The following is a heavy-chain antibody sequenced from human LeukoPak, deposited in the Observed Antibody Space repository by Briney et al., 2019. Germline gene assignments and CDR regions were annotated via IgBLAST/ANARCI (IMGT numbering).Heavy chain of an antibody. CDR2: ISYDGSNK. V-gene: IGHV3-30-3*01. D-gene: IGHD3/OR15-3a*01. Sequence: GGSLRLSCAASGFTFSSYAMHWVRQAPGKGLEWVAVISYDGSNKYYADSVKGRFSISRDNSKNTLYLQMNSLRAEDTAVYYCARENVDLPRLYYYYMDVWGKGTTVTVSS. CDR1: GFTFSSYA. J-gene: IGHJ6*03. CDR3: ARENVDLPRLYYYYMDV.